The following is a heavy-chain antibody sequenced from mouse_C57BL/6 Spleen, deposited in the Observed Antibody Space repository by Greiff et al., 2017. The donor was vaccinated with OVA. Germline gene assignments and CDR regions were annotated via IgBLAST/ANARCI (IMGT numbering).Heavy chain of an antibody. Sequence: QVHVKQSGAELVKPGASVKISCKASGYAFSSYWMNWVKQRPGKGLEWIGQIYPGDGDTNYNGKFKGKATLTADKSSSTAYMQRSSLTSEDSAVYFCARRSTTVGGYAMDYWGQGTSVTVSS. CDR3: ARRSTTVGGYAMDY. V-gene: IGHV1-80*01. J-gene: IGHJ4*01. CDR1: GYAFSSYW. CDR2: IYPGDGDT. D-gene: IGHD1-1*01.